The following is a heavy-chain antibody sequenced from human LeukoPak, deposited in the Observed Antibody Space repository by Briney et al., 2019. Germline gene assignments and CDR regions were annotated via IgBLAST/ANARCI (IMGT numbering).Heavy chain of an antibody. CDR3: TRTHIAQYDFWTASL. CDR1: GFTFSSYG. V-gene: IGHV3-21*01. D-gene: IGHD3-3*01. J-gene: IGHJ4*02. CDR2: ISSISTYT. Sequence: GGSLRLSCAASGFTFSSYGMNWVRQAPGKGPEWVSSISSISTYTHYADSVKGRFTISRDNAKNSLCLQMNSLRAEDTAVYYCTRTHIAQYDFWTASLWGQGTLVTVSS.